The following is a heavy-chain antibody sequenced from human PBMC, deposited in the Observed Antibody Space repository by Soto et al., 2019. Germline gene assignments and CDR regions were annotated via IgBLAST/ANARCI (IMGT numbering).Heavy chain of an antibody. D-gene: IGHD6-13*01. V-gene: IGHV3-53*01. CDR3: ARDGGGSSSPGYYYYGMDV. CDR1: GFTVSSNY. CDR2: IYSGGST. Sequence: ESGGGLIQPGGSLRLSCAASGFTVSSNYMSWVRQAPGTGLEWVSVIYSGGSTYYADSVKGRFTISRDNSKNTLYLQMNSLRAEDTAVYYCARDGGGSSSPGYYYYGMDVWGQGTTVTVSS. J-gene: IGHJ6*02.